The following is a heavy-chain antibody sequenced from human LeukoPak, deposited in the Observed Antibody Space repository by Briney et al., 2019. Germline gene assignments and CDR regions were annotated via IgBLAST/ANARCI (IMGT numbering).Heavy chain of an antibody. Sequence: SVKVSCKASGGTFSSYAISWVRQAPGQGLEWMGGIIPIFGTANYAQKFQGRVTITTNESTSTAYMELSSLRSEDTAVYYCARERDSSPYVDYWGQGTLVTVSS. J-gene: IGHJ4*02. CDR3: ARERDSSPYVDY. V-gene: IGHV1-69*05. CDR1: GGTFSSYA. CDR2: IIPIFGTA. D-gene: IGHD6-6*01.